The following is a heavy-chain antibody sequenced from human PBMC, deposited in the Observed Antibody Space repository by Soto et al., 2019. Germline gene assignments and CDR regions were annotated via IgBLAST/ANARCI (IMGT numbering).Heavy chain of an antibody. J-gene: IGHJ4*02. CDR2: IFHSGST. Sequence: ASVTQYLSSAVSGVSISTNNCWSWVRQPPGKGLEWIGEIFHSGSTNFNPSLNSRVTISLDKSKNQFSLTLTSVTAADTAMYYCVRDSGSGYDMTPLVYWGQGTLVTVSS. D-gene: IGHD5-12*01. CDR1: GVSISTNNC. V-gene: IGHV4-4*02. CDR3: VRDSGSGYDMTPLVY.